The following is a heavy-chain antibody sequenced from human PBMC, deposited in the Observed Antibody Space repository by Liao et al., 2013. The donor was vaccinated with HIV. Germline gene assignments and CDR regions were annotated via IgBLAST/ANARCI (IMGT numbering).Heavy chain of an antibody. CDR1: GGSISSDY. D-gene: IGHD3-10*01. Sequence: QVQLQESGPGLVKPSETLSLTCTVSGGSISSDYWSWIRQPAGKGLEWIGHIYISGSTNYNPSLKSRVTMSVDTSKNQFSLKLTSVTAADTAVYYCARETHYYGSGSYGDYWGQGTLVTVSS. CDR2: IYISGST. CDR3: ARETHYYGSGSYGDY. J-gene: IGHJ4*02. V-gene: IGHV4-4*07.